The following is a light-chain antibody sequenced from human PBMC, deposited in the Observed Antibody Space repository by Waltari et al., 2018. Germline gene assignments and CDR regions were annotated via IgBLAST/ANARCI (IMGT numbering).Light chain of an antibody. CDR1: QTIATS. CDR3: HQSRSFPIT. CDR2: YPS. V-gene: IGKV6-21*01. J-gene: IGKJ5*01. Sequence: EIVLTQSPEFQSVTPKEKVTITCRASQTIATSLNWYQQEPHQPPKLLITYPSQSFSGVPSRFSGSGSGTDFTLTINSLEAEDAATYYCHQSRSFPITFGQGTRLEIK.